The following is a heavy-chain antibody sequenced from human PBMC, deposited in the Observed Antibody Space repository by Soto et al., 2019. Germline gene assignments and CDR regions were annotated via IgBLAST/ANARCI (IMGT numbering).Heavy chain of an antibody. Sequence: VGSLRLSCVVSGFTFSRDEMHWVRQAPGKGLEWLSYISDSGDSIYYADSVKGRFTISRDNAKNSLYLQMHSLRAGDTALYYCARGVPYGELRDWGQGTLVTVSS. CDR1: GFTFSRDE. D-gene: IGHD1-7*01. J-gene: IGHJ4*02. CDR3: ARGVPYGELRD. V-gene: IGHV3-48*03. CDR2: ISDSGDSI.